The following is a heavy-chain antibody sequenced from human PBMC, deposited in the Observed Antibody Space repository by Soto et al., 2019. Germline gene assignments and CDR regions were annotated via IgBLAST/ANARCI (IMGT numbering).Heavy chain of an antibody. CDR3: AGAVTVYYYYGAMDD. V-gene: IGHV2-5*02. D-gene: IGHD3-16*02. J-gene: IGHJ6*02. Sequence: QITLKESGPTLVKPTQTLTLTCTFSGFSLSTSRVGVGWIRQPPRKALEWLALIYWDDDKHYSPSLKTRLPPTKDPSKNQVVLTMTNMDPLDTATYYCAGAVTVYYYYGAMDDWGQGPTVTVSS. CDR1: GFSLSTSRVG. CDR2: IYWDDDK.